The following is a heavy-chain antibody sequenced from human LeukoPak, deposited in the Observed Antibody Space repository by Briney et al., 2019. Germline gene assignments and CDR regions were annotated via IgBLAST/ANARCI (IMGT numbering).Heavy chain of an antibody. J-gene: IGHJ6*03. CDR3: ATTKWELPYYYYYYMDV. V-gene: IGHV3-23*01. D-gene: IGHD1-26*01. CDR1: GFTFSSYA. Sequence: GGSLRLSCAASGFTFSSYAMSWVRQAPGKGLEWVSAISGSGGSTYYADSVKGRFTISRDNSKNTLYLQMNSLRAEDTAVYYCATTKWELPYYYYYYMDVWGKGTTVTVSS. CDR2: ISGSGGST.